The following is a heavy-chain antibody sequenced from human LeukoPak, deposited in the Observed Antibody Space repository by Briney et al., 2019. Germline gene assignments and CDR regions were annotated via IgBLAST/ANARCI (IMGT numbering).Heavy chain of an antibody. D-gene: IGHD3-22*01. CDR2: IYTCGST. J-gene: IGHJ4*02. V-gene: IGHV4-4*07. Sequence: SETVSLPCTVSGGSLSCYYGSWIREPAGKGVEGIGRIYTCGSTNYNPSLKGRVTMSVDTSKNQSSLKLSSVTAADTAVYYCARDELSYDSSGYYPDYFDYWGQGTLVTVSS. CDR1: GGSLSCYY. CDR3: ARDELSYDSSGYYPDYFDY.